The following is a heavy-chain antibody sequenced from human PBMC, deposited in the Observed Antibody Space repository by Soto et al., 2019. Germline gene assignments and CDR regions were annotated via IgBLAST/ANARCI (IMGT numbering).Heavy chain of an antibody. D-gene: IGHD2-2*01. J-gene: IGHJ5*02. CDR3: ASGPYCSSTSCFARYNWFDP. CDR2: IIPILGIA. Sequence: ASVKVSCKASGGTFSSYTISWVRQAPGQGLEWMGRIIPILGIANYAQKFQGRVTITADKSTSTAYMELSSLRSEDTAVYYCASGPYCSSTSCFARYNWFDPWGQGTLVTVSS. CDR1: GGTFSSYT. V-gene: IGHV1-69*02.